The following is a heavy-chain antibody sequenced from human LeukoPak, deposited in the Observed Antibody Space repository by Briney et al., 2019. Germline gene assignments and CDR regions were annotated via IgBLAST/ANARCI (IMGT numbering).Heavy chain of an antibody. CDR2: ISDSGGST. D-gene: IGHD2-15*01. V-gene: IGHV3-23*01. Sequence: PGGSLRLSCAASGFTFNTYAMSWVRQAPGKGVEWVSAISDSGGSTYYADSVKGRFTISRDNSKNTVYLQIHRLRAEDTALYYCAKGKGSSSSSIDWWGQGTLVTVSS. CDR1: GFTFNTYA. CDR3: AKGKGSSSSSIDW. J-gene: IGHJ4*02.